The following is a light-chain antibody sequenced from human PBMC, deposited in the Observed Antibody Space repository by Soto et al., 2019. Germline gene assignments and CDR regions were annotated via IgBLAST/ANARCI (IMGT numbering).Light chain of an antibody. V-gene: IGKV1-9*01. CDR2: GVS. CDR1: QEISGY. J-gene: IGKJ1*01. Sequence: IPLTQSPSSLSASVGDRVTITCRASQEISGYLAWYQQTPGKAPKLLIYGVSTLQDGVSSRFSGRGSGTDFSLPISSLQPEDFATYYCQHLHWAFGPGT. CDR3: QHLHWA.